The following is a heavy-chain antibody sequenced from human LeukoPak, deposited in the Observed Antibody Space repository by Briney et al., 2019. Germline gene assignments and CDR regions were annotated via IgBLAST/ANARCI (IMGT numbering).Heavy chain of an antibody. V-gene: IGHV3-74*01. CDR1: GFTLSSYW. Sequence: SGGSLTLSCAASGFTLSSYWMLWLRQAPGKGRVWVSLIKRDGTTSFAASVQCRFTISRDNARNTLYLQMNCVGAGDTAVYYCERDAGQSSPFDYWGPGTLVTVSS. CDR3: ERDAGQSSPFDY. D-gene: IGHD6-6*01. CDR2: IKRDGTT. J-gene: IGHJ4*02.